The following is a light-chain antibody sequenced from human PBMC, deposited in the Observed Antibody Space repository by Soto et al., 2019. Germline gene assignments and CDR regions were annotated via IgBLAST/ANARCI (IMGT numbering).Light chain of an antibody. V-gene: IGKV3-20*01. Sequence: EIVLTQSPGTLSLSPGERATLSCRAIQSVSGNYLAWYQQKPGQTPRLLIYGASSRATGIPDRFSGSGSGTDFTLTISRLEPEDFAVYYCQQYGSSPGTFGQGTKV. J-gene: IGKJ1*01. CDR3: QQYGSSPGT. CDR2: GAS. CDR1: QSVSGNY.